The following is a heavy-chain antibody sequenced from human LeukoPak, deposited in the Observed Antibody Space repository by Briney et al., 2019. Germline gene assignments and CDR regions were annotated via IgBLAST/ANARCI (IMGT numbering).Heavy chain of an antibody. CDR3: AKDYSGWCFDY. CDR1: GFTVSSNY. CDR2: IYSGGTT. J-gene: IGHJ4*02. D-gene: IGHD6-19*01. Sequence: PGGSLKLSCAASGFTVSSNYMSWVRQAPGKGLEWVSDIYSGGTTYYADSVKGRFTISRDNSKNSLYLQMNSLRTEDTALYYCAKDYSGWCFDYWGQGTLVTVSS. V-gene: IGHV3-53*05.